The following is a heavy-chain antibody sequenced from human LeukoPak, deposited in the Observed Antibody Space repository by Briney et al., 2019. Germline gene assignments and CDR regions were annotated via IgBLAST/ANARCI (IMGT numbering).Heavy chain of an antibody. V-gene: IGHV4-39*07. CDR3: ARFTPQGFGWGGYNRFDP. D-gene: IGHD1-1*01. CDR1: GGSISSSSYS. J-gene: IGHJ5*02. Sequence: SETLSLTCTVSGGSISSSSYSWGWIRQPPGKGLEWIGSIYYSGSTNYNPSLKSRVTISLDTSKNQFSLNLTSVTASDTAVYYWARFTPQGFGWGGYNRFDPWGQGTLVTVSS. CDR2: IYYSGST.